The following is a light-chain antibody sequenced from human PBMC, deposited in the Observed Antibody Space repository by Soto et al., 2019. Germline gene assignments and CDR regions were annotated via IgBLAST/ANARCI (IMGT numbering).Light chain of an antibody. CDR3: SSYTSSSTYVL. V-gene: IGLV2-14*01. J-gene: IGLJ2*01. CDR1: SSDVGGYNY. Sequence: QSALTQPASVSGSPGQSITISCTGTSSDVGGYNYVSWYQQHPGKAPKLMIYDVSYRPPGVSNRFSGSKSANTASLTISGLQAEDEADYYCSSYTSSSTYVLFGGGTKLTVL. CDR2: DVS.